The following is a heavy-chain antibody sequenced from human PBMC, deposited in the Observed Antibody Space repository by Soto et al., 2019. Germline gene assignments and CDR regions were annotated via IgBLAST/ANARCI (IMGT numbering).Heavy chain of an antibody. CDR2: ISGSGGST. V-gene: IGHV3-23*01. Sequence: GGSLRLSCAASGFTFSNYAMTWVRQAPGKGLEWVSAISGSGGSTYSADSVKGRFTISRDNSKNTLYLQMNSLRAEDTAVYYCAKGGTKQLWEFNYWGQETLVTVSS. D-gene: IGHD5-18*01. CDR3: AKGGTKQLWEFNY. CDR1: GFTFSNYA. J-gene: IGHJ4*02.